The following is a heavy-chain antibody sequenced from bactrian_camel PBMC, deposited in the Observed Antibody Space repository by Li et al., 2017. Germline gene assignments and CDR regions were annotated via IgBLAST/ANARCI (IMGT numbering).Heavy chain of an antibody. Sequence: VQLVESGGGSVQPGGSLRLSCTAPGFGARHCAMNWYRQAAGKEREWVSRISANDYTEYADSVKGRFAISRDNARNILYLLMNSLKPEDTAMYYCAGRSSTAQRPCGGGSSRDFAYWGQGTQVTVS. CDR3: AGRSSTAQRPCGGGSSRDFAY. D-gene: IGHD3*01. CDR1: GFGARHCA. J-gene: IGHJ6*01. CDR2: ISANDYT. V-gene: IGHV3S31*01.